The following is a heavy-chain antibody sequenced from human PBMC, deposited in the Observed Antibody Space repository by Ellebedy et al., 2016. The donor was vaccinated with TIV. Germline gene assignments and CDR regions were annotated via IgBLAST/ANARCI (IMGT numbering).Heavy chain of an antibody. CDR2: IDWDDDE. J-gene: IGHJ4*02. D-gene: IGHD1-26*01. CDR3: ARTQWELPDY. V-gene: IGHV2-70*17. CDR1: GFSLNTDGMC. Sequence: SGPTLVKPTQTLTLTCTFSGFSLNTDGMCVSWIRQPSGKALEWLARIDWDDDEFYSTSLKTRLTISKDTSKNQVVLTMTNMDPVDTATYYCARTQWELPDYWGQGTLVTVSS.